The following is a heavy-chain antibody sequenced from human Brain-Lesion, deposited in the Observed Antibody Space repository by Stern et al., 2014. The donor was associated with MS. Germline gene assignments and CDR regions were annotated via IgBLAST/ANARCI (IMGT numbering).Heavy chain of an antibody. J-gene: IGHJ6*02. D-gene: IGHD3-3*01. CDR1: GYIFTGYY. V-gene: IGHV1-2*02. Sequence: QDQLVESGAEVKKPGASVKVSCKTSGYIFTGYYIHWVRQAPGQGLEWMAWINTNTGGTHYAQKFQGRVTMSRDTSISTAYVELSSLTSDDTAVYYCARDQRGITIFGVVTDYYYLGMDVWGQGTTVTVSS. CDR2: INTNTGGT. CDR3: ARDQRGITIFGVVTDYYYLGMDV.